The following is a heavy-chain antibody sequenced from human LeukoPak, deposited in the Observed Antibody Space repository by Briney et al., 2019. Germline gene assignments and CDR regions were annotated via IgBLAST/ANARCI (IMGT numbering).Heavy chain of an antibody. J-gene: IGHJ5*02. CDR3: ARDPTNRYCSGGSCYSRWFDP. V-gene: IGHV1-18*01. Sequence: ASVKVSCKASGYTFTSYGISRVRQAPGQGLEWMGWISAYNGNTNYAQKLQGRVTMTTDTSTSTAYMELRSLRSDDTAVYYCARDPTNRYCSGGSCYSRWFDPWGQGTLVTVSS. CDR1: GYTFTSYG. CDR2: ISAYNGNT. D-gene: IGHD2-15*01.